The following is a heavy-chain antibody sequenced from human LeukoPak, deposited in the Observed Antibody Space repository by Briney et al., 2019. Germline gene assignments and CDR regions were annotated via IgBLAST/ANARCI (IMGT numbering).Heavy chain of an antibody. V-gene: IGHV1-2*02. CDR1: GYTFTDYY. J-gene: IGHJ4*02. D-gene: IGHD2-2*01. CDR3: ARANFLYCSSSTCLSDY. Sequence: ASVKVSCKASGYTFTDYYMHWVRQAPGQGFERMGWINPNDGDTNYAQKFQGRVTMTRDTSISTAHMEVSRLRSDDTAVYYCARANFLYCSSSTCLSDYWGQGTLVTVSS. CDR2: INPNDGDT.